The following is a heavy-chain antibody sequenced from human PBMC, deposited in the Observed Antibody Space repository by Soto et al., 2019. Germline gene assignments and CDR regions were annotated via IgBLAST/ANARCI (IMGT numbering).Heavy chain of an antibody. CDR2: ITPNSGGT. CDR1: GYTFTGYY. D-gene: IGHD2-2*02. V-gene: IGHV1-2*02. CDR3: AREACSSTSCYTRYYYYYYGMDV. J-gene: IGHJ6*02. Sequence: ASVKVSCKASGYTFTGYYMHLVRQPPGQGLEWIGWITPNSGGTNYAQKFQGRVTMNRDTSISTAYMELSRLRSDDTAVYYCAREACSSTSCYTRYYYYYYGMDVWGQGTTVTSP.